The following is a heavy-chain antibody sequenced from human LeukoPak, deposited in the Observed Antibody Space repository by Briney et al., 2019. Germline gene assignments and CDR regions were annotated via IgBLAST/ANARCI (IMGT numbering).Heavy chain of an antibody. J-gene: IGHJ5*02. CDR2: IYTSGST. CDR3: ARDQGMATNYNWFDP. Sequence: SETLSLTCTVSGGSISSYYWSWIRQPAGKGLEWIGRIYTSGSTNYNPSLKSRVTMSVDTSRNQFSLKLSSVTAADTAVYYCARDQGMATNYNWFDPWGQGTLVTVSS. V-gene: IGHV4-4*07. CDR1: GGSISSYY. D-gene: IGHD5-24*01.